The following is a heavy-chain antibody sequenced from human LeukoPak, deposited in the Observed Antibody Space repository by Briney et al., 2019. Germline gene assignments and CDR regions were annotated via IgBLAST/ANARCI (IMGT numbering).Heavy chain of an antibody. CDR1: GGSTSSSSHY. Sequence: PSETLSLTRTVSGGSTSSSSHYWGWIRQPPGKGLEWIGSIYYSGSTYYNPSLKSRVTISVDTSKNQFSLKLSSVTAADTAVYYCARPDGAAGLDWGQGTLVTVSS. J-gene: IGHJ4*02. CDR2: IYYSGST. D-gene: IGHD4-17*01. CDR3: ARPDGAAGLD. V-gene: IGHV4-39*01.